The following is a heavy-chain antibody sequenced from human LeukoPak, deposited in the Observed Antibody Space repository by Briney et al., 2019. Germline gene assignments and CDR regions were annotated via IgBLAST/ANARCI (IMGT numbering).Heavy chain of an antibody. CDR3: ARDYAEYTYYYDSSGQGFDY. CDR2: INHNGNVN. V-gene: IGHV3-7*03. Sequence: GGSLRLSCAASGFTFSSYWMNWARQAPGKGLEWVASINHNGNVNYYVDSVKGRFTISRDNAKNSLYLQMNSLRAEDTAVYYCARDYAEYTYYYDSSGQGFDYWGQGTLVTVSS. CDR1: GFTFSSYW. J-gene: IGHJ4*02. D-gene: IGHD3-22*01.